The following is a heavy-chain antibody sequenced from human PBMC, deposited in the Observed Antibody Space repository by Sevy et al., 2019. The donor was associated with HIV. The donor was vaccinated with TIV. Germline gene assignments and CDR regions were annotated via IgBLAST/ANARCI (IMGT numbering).Heavy chain of an antibody. Sequence: GGSLRLSCAASGFTFSSYNMNWVRQAPGKGLEWVSSISSSSTYIYYADSVQGRFTISRDNAENSLFLQMNSLRAEDTAVYHCARDFGPGIAAAPDLWGRGTLVTVSS. CDR3: ARDFGPGIAAAPDL. V-gene: IGHV3-21*01. CDR1: GFTFSSYN. J-gene: IGHJ2*01. CDR2: ISSSSTYI. D-gene: IGHD6-13*01.